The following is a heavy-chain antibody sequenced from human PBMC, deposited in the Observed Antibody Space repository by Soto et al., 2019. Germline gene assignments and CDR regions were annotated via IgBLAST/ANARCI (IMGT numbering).Heavy chain of an antibody. CDR2: FHYSGRT. V-gene: IGHV4-39*01. D-gene: IGHD2-2*01. CDR1: GGSISSGPYS. CDR3: ARLAGYCSGTSCYGYYGIDV. Sequence: SETLSLTCSVSGGSISSGPYSWGWIRQPPGKGLEWIGTFHYSGRTYYSPSLESRVTISVDTSKNQFSLKVSSVTAADTAVFYCARLAGYCSGTSCYGYYGIDVWGQGPTVTVSS. J-gene: IGHJ6*02.